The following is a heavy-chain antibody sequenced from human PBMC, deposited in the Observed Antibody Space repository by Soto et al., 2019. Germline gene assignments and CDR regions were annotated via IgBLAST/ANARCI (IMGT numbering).Heavy chain of an antibody. CDR2: IIPIFGTA. CDR3: ARDGGPNFQH. V-gene: IGHV1-69*13. J-gene: IGHJ1*01. Sequence: ASVTVSCKASGGTFSSSAISCVRQAPGQGLEWMGGIIPIFGTANYAQKFQGRVTITADESTSTAYMELSSLRSEDTALDYCARDGGPNFQHWGQGTLVTLSS. CDR1: GGTFSSSA. D-gene: IGHD2-15*01.